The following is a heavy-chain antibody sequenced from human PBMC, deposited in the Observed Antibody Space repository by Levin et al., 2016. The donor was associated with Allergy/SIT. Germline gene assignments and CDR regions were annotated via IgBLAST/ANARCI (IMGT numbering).Heavy chain of an antibody. V-gene: IGHV3-23*01. CDR2: ISGSGGST. J-gene: IGHJ4*02. CDR1: GFTFSSYA. D-gene: IGHD2-21*01. Sequence: GESLKISCAASGFTFSSYAMSWVRQAPGKGLEWVSAISGSGGSTYYADSVKGRFTISRDNSKNTLYLQMNSLRAEDTAVYYCAKQFGAGDIYYFDYWGQGTLVTVSS. CDR3: AKQFGAGDIYYFDY.